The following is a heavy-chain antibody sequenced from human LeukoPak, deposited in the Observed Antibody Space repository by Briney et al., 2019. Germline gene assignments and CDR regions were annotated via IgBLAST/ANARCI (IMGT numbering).Heavy chain of an antibody. D-gene: IGHD5-24*01. CDR3: VREDGYNFDY. V-gene: IGHV3-53*01. CDR2: IYSGGST. Sequence: PGGSLRLSCAASGFTVSSNYMSWVRQAPGKGLEWVSVIYSGGSTYYADSVKGRFTISRDNTKNTLYLQMNSLRAEDTAVYYCVREDGYNFDYWGQGTLVTVSS. CDR1: GFTVSSNY. J-gene: IGHJ4*02.